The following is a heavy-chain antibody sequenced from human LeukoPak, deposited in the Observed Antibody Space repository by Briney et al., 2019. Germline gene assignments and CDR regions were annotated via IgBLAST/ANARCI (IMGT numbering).Heavy chain of an antibody. D-gene: IGHD1-26*01. Sequence: PGGSLRLSCAASGFTFDDYAMHWVRQAPGKGLEWVSGISWNSGSIDYADSVKGRFTISRDNAKNSLYMQMNSLRAEDTAFYYCPSGGIYYGAAFEFWGQGTLVTVPS. J-gene: IGHJ4*02. CDR3: PSGGIYYGAAFEF. CDR1: GFTFDDYA. V-gene: IGHV3-9*01. CDR2: ISWNSGSI.